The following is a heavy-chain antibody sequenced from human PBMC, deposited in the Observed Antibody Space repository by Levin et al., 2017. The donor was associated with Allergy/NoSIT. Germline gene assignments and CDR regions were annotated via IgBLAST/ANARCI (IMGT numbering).Heavy chain of an antibody. D-gene: IGHD2-2*02. CDR1: GFTFSGYS. Sequence: PAASVKVSCAASGFTFSGYSMNWVRQAPGKGLEWVSSISTTSSYIYYAGSVKGRFTISRDNAKNSLYLQMNSLRAEDTAVYYCAREGDCTTTRCYTAAFDIWGQGAMVTVSS. J-gene: IGHJ3*02. V-gene: IGHV3-21*01. CDR2: ISTTSSYI. CDR3: AREGDCTTTRCYTAAFDI.